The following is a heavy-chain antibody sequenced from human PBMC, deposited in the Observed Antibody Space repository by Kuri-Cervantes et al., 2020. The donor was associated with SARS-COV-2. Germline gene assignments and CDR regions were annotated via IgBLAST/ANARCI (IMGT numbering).Heavy chain of an antibody. CDR3: AKELYSSSWYPWFDP. CDR1: GFTFSDYY. J-gene: IGHJ5*02. Sequence: GGSLRLSCAASGFTFSDYYMSWIRQAPGGGLEWVSSISSGSDYIYYADSMKGRFTISRDNAKNSLYLQMNSLRAEDTAVYYCAKELYSSSWYPWFDPWGQGTLVTVSS. D-gene: IGHD6-13*01. V-gene: IGHV3-11*06. CDR2: ISSGSDYI.